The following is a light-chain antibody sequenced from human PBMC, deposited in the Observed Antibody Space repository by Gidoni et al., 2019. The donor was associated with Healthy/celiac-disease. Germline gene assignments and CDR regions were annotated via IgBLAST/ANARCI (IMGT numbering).Light chain of an antibody. CDR1: QSVSSY. CDR2: DAS. CDR3: QQRSNWPPVFT. V-gene: IGKV3-11*01. J-gene: IGKJ3*01. Sequence: IVLTQSPATLSLSPGERATLSCRASQSVSSYLAWYQQKPGQVPKLLIYDASNRATGIPARFSGSGSGTDFTLTISSLEPEDCAVYYCQQRSNWPPVFTFGPGTKVDIK.